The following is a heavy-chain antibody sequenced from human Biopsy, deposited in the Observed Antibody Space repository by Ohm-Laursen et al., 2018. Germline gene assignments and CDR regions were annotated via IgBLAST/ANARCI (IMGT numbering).Heavy chain of an antibody. D-gene: IGHD1-7*01. CDR2: LNPVSGNS. CDR3: GRAVRNQLLTDP. CDR1: GYTFTSYD. Sequence: SSVKASCKASGYTFTSYDITWVRQASGQGPEWIGWLNPVSGNSNFGQKFRGRVTVTSDTSISTAYMGLSGLTSDDTATYYCGRAVRNQLLTDPWGQGTLVTVTS. J-gene: IGHJ5*02. V-gene: IGHV1-8*01.